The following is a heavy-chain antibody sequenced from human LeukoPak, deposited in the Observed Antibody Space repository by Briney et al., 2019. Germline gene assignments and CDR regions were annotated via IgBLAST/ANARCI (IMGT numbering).Heavy chain of an antibody. J-gene: IGHJ3*02. Sequence: SETLSLTCAVYGGSFSGYYWTWIRQPPGKGLEWIGEINHSGYTTYNPSLKSPVTISLDTSKNQFSLNVSSVTAADTAVYYCARRPPTVVNAHDAFDIWGQGTMVTVSS. D-gene: IGHD4-23*01. CDR1: GGSFSGYY. CDR3: ARRPPTVVNAHDAFDI. V-gene: IGHV4-34*01. CDR2: INHSGYT.